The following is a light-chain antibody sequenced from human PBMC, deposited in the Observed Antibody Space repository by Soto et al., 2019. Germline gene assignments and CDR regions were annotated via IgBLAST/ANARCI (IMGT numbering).Light chain of an antibody. CDR3: SSYAGSNNFV. CDR1: SSDVGGYNY. V-gene: IGLV2-8*01. CDR2: EVS. Sequence: QSALTQPPSASGSPGQSVTLSCTGTSSDVGGYNYVSWYQQHPGKAPKLMIYEVSKRPSGVPDRFSGSKSGKPASLNVSGRQAEDEADYYCSSYAGSNNFVFGTGTKLTVL. J-gene: IGLJ1*01.